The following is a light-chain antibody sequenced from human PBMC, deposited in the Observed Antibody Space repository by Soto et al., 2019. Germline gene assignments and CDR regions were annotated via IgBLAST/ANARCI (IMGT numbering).Light chain of an antibody. J-gene: IGKJ1*01. V-gene: IGKV3-20*01. CDR3: QQYGSSPPT. CDR2: GAS. Sequence: EIVLTQSPGTLSLSPGERATLSCRASQSVSTNYLAWYQRKPGQAPRLLIYGASNRATGIPDRFSGSGSGTDFTLTITRLEPEDFAVYYFQQYGSSPPTFGQGTKVEIK. CDR1: QSVSTNY.